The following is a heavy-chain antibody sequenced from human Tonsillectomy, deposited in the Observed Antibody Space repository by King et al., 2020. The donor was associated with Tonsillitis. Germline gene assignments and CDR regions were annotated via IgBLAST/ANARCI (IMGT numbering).Heavy chain of an antibody. CDR3: ARDYPSPPEPYNWFDP. Sequence: VQLVQSGGGLVKPGGSLRLSCAASGFTFSSYSMNWVRQAPGKGLEWVSSISSSSSYIYYADSVKGRFTISRDNAKNSLYLQMNSLRAEDTAVYYCARDYPSPPEPYNWFDPWGQGTLVTVSS. CDR2: ISSSSSYI. CDR1: GFTFSSYS. V-gene: IGHV3-21*01. D-gene: IGHD1-14*01. J-gene: IGHJ5*02.